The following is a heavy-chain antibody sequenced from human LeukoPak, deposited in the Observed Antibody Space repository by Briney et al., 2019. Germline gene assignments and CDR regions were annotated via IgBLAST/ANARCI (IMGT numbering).Heavy chain of an antibody. CDR1: GFTFSNAW. J-gene: IGHJ6*03. CDR3: TTDPYGDYSQLDYYYYYMDV. D-gene: IGHD4-17*01. CDR2: IKSKTDGGTT. Sequence: GGSLRLSCAASGFTFSNAWISWVRQAPGKGLEWVGRIKSKTDGGTTDYAAPVKGRFTISRDDTKNTLYLQMNSLKPEDTAVYYCTTDPYGDYSQLDYYYYYMDVWGKGTTVTISS. V-gene: IGHV3-15*01.